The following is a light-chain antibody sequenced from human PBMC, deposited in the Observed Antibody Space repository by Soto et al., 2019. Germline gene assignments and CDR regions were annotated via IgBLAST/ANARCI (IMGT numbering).Light chain of an antibody. J-gene: IGLJ2*01. CDR2: DVS. CDR3: SSYTSSSTLGVV. Sequence: ALTQPASVSGSPGQSITISCTGTSSDVGGYNYVSWYQQHPGKAPKLMIYDVSDRPSGVSNRFSGSKSGNTASLTISGLQAEDEADYYCSSYTSSSTLGVVFGGGTQLTVL. CDR1: SSDVGGYNY. V-gene: IGLV2-14*01.